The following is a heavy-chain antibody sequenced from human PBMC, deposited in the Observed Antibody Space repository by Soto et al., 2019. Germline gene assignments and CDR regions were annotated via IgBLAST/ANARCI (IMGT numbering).Heavy chain of an antibody. CDR1: GFTFTSYG. CDR3: TKDSWWTSAD. D-gene: IGHD2-15*01. J-gene: IGHJ4*02. Sequence: EVQLLESGGGLVQPGGSLRLSCAASGFTFTSYGMSWVRQAPGKGLEWVSGISDGPSTTYYADSVKGRFTISRDNSKNTLYLQMNSLRAEDTAVYYCTKDSWWTSADWGQGTLVTVSS. CDR2: ISDGPSTT. V-gene: IGHV3-23*01.